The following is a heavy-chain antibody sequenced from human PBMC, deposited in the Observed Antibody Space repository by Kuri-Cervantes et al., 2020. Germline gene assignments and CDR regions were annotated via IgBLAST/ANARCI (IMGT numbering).Heavy chain of an antibody. J-gene: IGHJ3*02. CDR2: ISSRGSYI. V-gene: IGHV3-21*03. Sequence: GESLKISCAASGFPFSSYSMNWVRQAPGKGLEWVSSISSRGSYIYYADSVKGRFTISRDNAKNSLYLQMNSLRAEDTAVYYCAGLMGVGATPNDVFDIWGQGTMVTVSS. CDR3: AGLMGVGATPNDVFDI. CDR1: GFPFSSYS. D-gene: IGHD1-26*01.